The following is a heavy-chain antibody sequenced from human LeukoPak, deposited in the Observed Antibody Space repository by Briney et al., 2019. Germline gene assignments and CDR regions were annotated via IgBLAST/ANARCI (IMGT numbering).Heavy chain of an antibody. J-gene: IGHJ3*02. CDR3: AKVGVSGIAAAGYHDAFDI. D-gene: IGHD6-13*01. CDR2: ISGSGGST. Sequence: QPGGSLRLSCAASGFTFSSYAMSWVRQAPGKGLEWVSAISGSGGSTYYADSVKGRFTISRDNTKNTLYLQMNSLRAEDTAVYYCAKVGVSGIAAAGYHDAFDIWGQGTMVTVSS. V-gene: IGHV3-23*01. CDR1: GFTFSSYA.